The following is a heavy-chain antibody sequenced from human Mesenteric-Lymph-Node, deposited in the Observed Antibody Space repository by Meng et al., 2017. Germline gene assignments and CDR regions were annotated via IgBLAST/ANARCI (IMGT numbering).Heavy chain of an antibody. CDR1: GGSINSYY. V-gene: IGHV4-59*08. D-gene: IGHD6-13*01. J-gene: IGHJ5*02. CDR2: IYYRGST. CDR3: ARAISSSWYRENWFDP. Sequence: SETLSLTCTVSGGSINSYYWSWIRQPPGKGLEWIGYIYYRGSTNYNPSLKSRVTISVDTSKNQFSLKLSSVTAADTAVYYCARAISSSWYRENWFDPWGQGTLVTVSS.